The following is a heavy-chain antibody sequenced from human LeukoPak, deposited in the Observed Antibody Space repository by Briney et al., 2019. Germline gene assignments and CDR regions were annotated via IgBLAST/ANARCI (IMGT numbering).Heavy chain of an antibody. D-gene: IGHD5-24*01. Sequence: GGSLRLPCPPPGFPSSSYAMTWARQAPGKGLEWVPYISSSGSTIYYADSVKGRFTIARDNAKNSLYLQMNSLRAEDTAVYYCAVATIKDYFDYWGQGTLVTVSS. CDR1: GFPSSSYA. CDR3: AVATIKDYFDY. J-gene: IGHJ4*02. CDR2: ISSSGSTI. V-gene: IGHV3-48*03.